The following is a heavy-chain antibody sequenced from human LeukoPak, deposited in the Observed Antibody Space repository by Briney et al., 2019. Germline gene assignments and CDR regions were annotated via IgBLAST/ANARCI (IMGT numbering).Heavy chain of an antibody. Sequence: GGSLRLSCAASGFTFSSYSMNWVRQAPGKGLEWVSSISSSSSYIYYADSVKGRFTISRDNSKNTLYLQMNSLRAEDTAVYYCAKDPIATGILWFGELFGFDYWGQGTLVTVSS. J-gene: IGHJ4*02. D-gene: IGHD3-10*01. CDR1: GFTFSSYS. CDR3: AKDPIATGILWFGELFGFDY. CDR2: ISSSSSYI. V-gene: IGHV3-21*01.